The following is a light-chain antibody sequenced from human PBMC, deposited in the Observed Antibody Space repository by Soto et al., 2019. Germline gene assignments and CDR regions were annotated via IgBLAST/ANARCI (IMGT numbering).Light chain of an antibody. V-gene: IGLV2-18*01. Sequence: QSALTQPPSVSGSPGQSVTISCTGTSTDFVGYNRVSWYQQPPGTAPKLMIYEVSKRPSGVPDRFSGSKSGNTASLTISGLQAADEADYYCMCYAGGNNWVFGGGTKVTVL. J-gene: IGLJ3*02. CDR3: MCYAGGNNWV. CDR2: EVS. CDR1: STDFVGYNR.